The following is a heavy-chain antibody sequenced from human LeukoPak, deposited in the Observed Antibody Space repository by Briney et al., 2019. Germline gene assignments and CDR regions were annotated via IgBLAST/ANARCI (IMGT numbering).Heavy chain of an antibody. D-gene: IGHD3-3*01. V-gene: IGHV3-23*01. CDR2: ISGSGGST. CDR3: ARVGRGADFWSREGYYYMDV. Sequence: GGSLRLSCAASGFTFSSYAMSWVRQAPGKGLEWVSAISGSGGSTYYADSVKGRFTISRDNSKNTLYLQMNSLRAEDTAVYYCARVGRGADFWSREGYYYMDVWGKGTTVTVSS. J-gene: IGHJ6*03. CDR1: GFTFSSYA.